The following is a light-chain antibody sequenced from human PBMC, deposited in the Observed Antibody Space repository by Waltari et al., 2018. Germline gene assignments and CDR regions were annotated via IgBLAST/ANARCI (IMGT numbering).Light chain of an antibody. CDR1: SGHSNKL. Sequence: QLVLTQSPSASASLGASVKLTCTLSSGHSNKLIAWLQQRPEKGPRYLMKVNSDGSHNKGDEIPDRFSGSSSGAERYLTISSVQSEDEADYYCQTGGHGTWVFGGGTTLTVL. J-gene: IGLJ3*02. CDR2: VNSDGSH. CDR3: QTGGHGTWV. V-gene: IGLV4-69*01.